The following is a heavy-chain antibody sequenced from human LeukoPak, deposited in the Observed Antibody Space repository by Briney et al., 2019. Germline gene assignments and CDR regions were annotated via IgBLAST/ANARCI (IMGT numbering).Heavy chain of an antibody. Sequence: GGSLRLSCAASGFTFSSYSMSGVRQAPGRGLGWGSSISSSGSYIYYADSLKGGFTFSRDNANNSLSLQMNSLRPEDTAVYYCASLGPYGSGSYSFDYWGQGTLVTVSS. J-gene: IGHJ4*02. V-gene: IGHV3-21*01. CDR2: ISSSGSYI. D-gene: IGHD3-10*01. CDR1: GFTFSSYS. CDR3: ASLGPYGSGSYSFDY.